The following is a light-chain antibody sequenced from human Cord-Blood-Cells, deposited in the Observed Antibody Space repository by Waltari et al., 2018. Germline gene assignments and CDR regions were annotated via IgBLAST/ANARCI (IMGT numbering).Light chain of an antibody. J-gene: IGKJ2*01. V-gene: IGKV3-15*01. CDR1: QSVSSN. CDR2: GAS. Sequence: EIVMTQSPATLSVSPGERATLSCRASQSVSSNLAWYQQKPGQAPRLLIYGASTRATVIPGRFSGSGSGTEFTLTISSLQSEDFAVYYCQQYNNWPPYTFGQGTKLEIK. CDR3: QQYNNWPPYT.